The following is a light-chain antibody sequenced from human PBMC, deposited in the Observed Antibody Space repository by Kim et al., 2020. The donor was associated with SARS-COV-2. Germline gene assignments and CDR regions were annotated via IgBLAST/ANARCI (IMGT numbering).Light chain of an antibody. J-gene: IGLJ2*01. CDR2: QDS. CDR3: LAWASSTVV. Sequence: SYELTQPPSVSVSSGQTASITCFGDKLGDKYACWYQQKPGQSPVLVIYQDSKRPSGIPERFSGSNTGNTATLTISGPQAMDEADYYCLAWASSTVVFGGG. V-gene: IGLV3-1*01. CDR1: KLGDKY.